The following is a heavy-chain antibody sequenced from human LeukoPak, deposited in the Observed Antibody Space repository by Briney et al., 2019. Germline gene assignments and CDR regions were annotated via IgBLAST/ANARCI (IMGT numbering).Heavy chain of an antibody. V-gene: IGHV1-2*02. Sequence: GASVKVSCKASGYTFTGYYMHWVRQAPGQGLEWMGWINPNSGGTNYAQKFQGRVTMTRDTSISTAYMELSRLRSDDTAVYYCARDWRSDSSGYNFDYWGQGTLVTVSS. CDR3: ARDWRSDSSGYNFDY. D-gene: IGHD3-22*01. J-gene: IGHJ4*02. CDR1: GYTFTGYY. CDR2: INPNSGGT.